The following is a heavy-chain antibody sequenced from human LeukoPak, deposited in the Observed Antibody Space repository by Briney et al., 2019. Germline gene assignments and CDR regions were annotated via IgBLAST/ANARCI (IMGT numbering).Heavy chain of an antibody. CDR2: IYYTGIT. J-gene: IGHJ4*02. V-gene: IGHV4-39*07. CDR1: GGSISSNTYY. CDR3: ARIKNTSGWYVYFDY. Sequence: SETLSLTCTVSGGSISSNTYYWGWIRQPPGKGLEWIGSIYYTGITFYNPSLKSRVTISVDTSKNQFSLKLSSVTAADTAVYYCARIKNTSGWYVYFDYWGQGTLVTVSS. D-gene: IGHD6-19*01.